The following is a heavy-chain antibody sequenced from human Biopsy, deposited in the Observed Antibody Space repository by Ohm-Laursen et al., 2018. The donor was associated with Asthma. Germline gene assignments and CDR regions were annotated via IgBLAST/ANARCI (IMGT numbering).Heavy chain of an antibody. CDR3: AKDRDYDILTGPPGFDY. CDR1: GFTFSSYA. V-gene: IGHV3-23*01. CDR2: ISGSGGST. Sequence: GSLRLSCAASGFTFSSYAMSWVRQAPGKGLEWVSAISGSGGSTYYADSVKGRFTISRDNSKNTLYLQMNSLRAEDTGVYYCAKDRDYDILTGPPGFDYWGQGTLVTVSA. D-gene: IGHD3-9*01. J-gene: IGHJ4*02.